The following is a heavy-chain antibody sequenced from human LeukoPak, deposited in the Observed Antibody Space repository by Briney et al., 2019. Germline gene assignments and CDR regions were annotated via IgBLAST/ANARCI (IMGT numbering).Heavy chain of an antibody. J-gene: IGHJ6*02. Sequence: ASVNVSCKASGYTFTSYDINWVRQATGQGLEWMGWMNPNSGNTGYAQKFQGRVTMTRNTSISTAYMELSSLRSEDTAVYYCARGLENYYGMDVWGQGTTVTVSS. V-gene: IGHV1-8*01. CDR2: MNPNSGNT. D-gene: IGHD1-1*01. CDR1: GYTFTSYD. CDR3: ARGLENYYGMDV.